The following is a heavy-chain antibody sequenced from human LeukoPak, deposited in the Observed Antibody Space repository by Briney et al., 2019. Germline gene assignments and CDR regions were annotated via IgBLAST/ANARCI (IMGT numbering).Heavy chain of an antibody. J-gene: IGHJ1*01. V-gene: IGHV4-61*01. CDR2: IYYSGST. D-gene: IGHD6-13*01. CDR3: ARVDIAAAGLYFQH. Sequence: SETLSLTCTVSGGSFSSGSYYWSWIRQPPGKGLEWLGYIYYSGSTNYNPSLKSRVTISVDTSKNQFSLKLSSVTAADTAVYYCARVDIAAAGLYFQHWGQGTLVTVSS. CDR1: GGSFSSGSYY.